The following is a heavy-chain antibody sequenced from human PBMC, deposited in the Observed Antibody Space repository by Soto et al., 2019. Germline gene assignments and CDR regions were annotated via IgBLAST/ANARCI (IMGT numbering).Heavy chain of an antibody. D-gene: IGHD6-19*01. V-gene: IGHV1-18*01. J-gene: IGHJ4*02. CDR2: ISPYNGNT. CDR3: ARDLAVGLVDY. CDR1: GYTFTSYG. Sequence: QVQLVQSGAEVKKPGASVKVSCKASGYTFTSYGISSLRQAPRQRLEWMGWISPYNGNTKHAQKLQGRVTMTTDTSTSTAYMEVRSLRSDDTAVYYWARDLAVGLVDYWGQGTLVTVYS.